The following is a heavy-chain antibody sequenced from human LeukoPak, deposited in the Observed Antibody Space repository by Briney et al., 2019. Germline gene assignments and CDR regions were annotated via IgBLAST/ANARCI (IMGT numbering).Heavy chain of an antibody. CDR2: MNTNSGNT. CDR3: ARVITFGGVIVLFDY. D-gene: IGHD3-16*02. Sequence: ASVKVSCKASGYTFTSYDINWVRQATGQGLEWMGWMNTNSGNTGYAQKFQGRVTMTRNTSISTAYMELRSLRSEDTAVYYCARVITFGGVIVLFDYWGQGTLVTVSS. CDR1: GYTFTSYD. V-gene: IGHV1-8*01. J-gene: IGHJ4*02.